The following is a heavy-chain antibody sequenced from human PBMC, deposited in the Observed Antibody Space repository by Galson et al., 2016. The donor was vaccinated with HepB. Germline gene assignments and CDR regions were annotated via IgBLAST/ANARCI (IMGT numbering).Heavy chain of an antibody. Sequence: SVKVSCKASGYTFTAYYLYWVRQAPGQGLEWMGWINPNSGGTKYAQKFQGWVTMTRDTSITTAYMELRRLRSDDTAVYYCARAKVFPYYYGMDVWGQGTTVTVSS. J-gene: IGHJ6*02. V-gene: IGHV1-2*04. CDR2: INPNSGGT. CDR1: GYTFTAYY. CDR3: ARAKVFPYYYGMDV.